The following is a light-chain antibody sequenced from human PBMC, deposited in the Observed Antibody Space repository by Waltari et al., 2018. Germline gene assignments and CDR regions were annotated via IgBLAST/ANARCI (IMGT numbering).Light chain of an antibody. Sequence: QSALTQPASVSGSPGQSITISCTGTSSDVGTYDYVPWYQQHPGKAPKLMIYDVTKWPSGIANRFSGSKSGNTASLTISGLQAEDEADYYCSSYTTSSTVYVFGTGTKVTVL. CDR1: SSDVGTYDY. CDR2: DVT. J-gene: IGLJ1*01. CDR3: SSYTTSSTVYV. V-gene: IGLV2-14*03.